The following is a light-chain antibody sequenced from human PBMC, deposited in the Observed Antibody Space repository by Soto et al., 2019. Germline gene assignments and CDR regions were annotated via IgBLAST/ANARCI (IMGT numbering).Light chain of an antibody. CDR1: QSVSSSY. CDR3: QQYGSSSWT. Sequence: IVLTQSPGTLSLSPGERATLSCRASQSVSSSYLAWYQQKPGQAPRLLIYGASSRAIGIPDRFSGSGSGTDFTLTISRLEPEDFAVYYCQQYGSSSWTFGQGTKVDIK. J-gene: IGKJ1*01. V-gene: IGKV3-20*01. CDR2: GAS.